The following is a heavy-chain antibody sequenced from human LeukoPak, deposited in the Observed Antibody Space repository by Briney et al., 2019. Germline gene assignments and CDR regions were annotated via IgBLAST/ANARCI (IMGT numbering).Heavy chain of an antibody. Sequence: SVKVSCKVSGGTFSNYGIGWVRQAPGQGLEWMGGIIPIFATANYAQNFQGRVTFTADETTTTAYMELCSLRSEDTAVYYCARDRKYYYDSGSYYNLAYWGQGTLVTVSS. V-gene: IGHV1-69*13. D-gene: IGHD3-10*01. CDR1: GGTFSNYG. CDR3: ARDRKYYYDSGSYYNLAY. CDR2: IIPIFATA. J-gene: IGHJ4*02.